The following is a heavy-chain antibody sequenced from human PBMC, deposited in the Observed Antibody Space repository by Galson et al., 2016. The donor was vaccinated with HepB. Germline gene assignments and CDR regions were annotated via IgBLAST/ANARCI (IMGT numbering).Heavy chain of an antibody. CDR1: GYTFNTYN. V-gene: IGHV1-46*02. CDR2: IKPSGGNT. D-gene: IGHD1-14*01. Sequence: KVSCMASGYTFNTYNMHWVRQAPGQGLEWMGIIKPSGGNTIYAQKFQDRITMTRDTSTSTVYMELISLRSEDTAVYYCARELDHSFYFDYWGQGTLLTVSS. J-gene: IGHJ4*02. CDR3: ARELDHSFYFDY.